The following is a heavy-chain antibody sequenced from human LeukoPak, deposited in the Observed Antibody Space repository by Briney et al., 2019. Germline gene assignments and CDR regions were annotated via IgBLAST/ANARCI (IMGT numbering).Heavy chain of an antibody. D-gene: IGHD5-24*01. CDR1: GFTFNRYS. Sequence: GGSLRLSCAASGFTFNRYSVMWLRQAPGKGLECVSSLSSSSSDIYYADSVRGRFAISRDNAQNSMYLQMNNLRVEDTAVYYCAREATIKAYNFDYWGQGTLVTVSS. J-gene: IGHJ4*02. V-gene: IGHV3-21*01. CDR3: AREATIKAYNFDY. CDR2: LSSSSSDI.